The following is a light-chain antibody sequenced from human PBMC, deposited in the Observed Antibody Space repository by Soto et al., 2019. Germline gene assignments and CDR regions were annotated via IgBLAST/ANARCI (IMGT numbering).Light chain of an antibody. CDR1: QNLSGN. CDR3: QQYNNWPPEYT. V-gene: IGKV3-15*01. Sequence: IVMTQSPATLSVSPGEGATLSCRASQNLSGNLVWYQQKPGQAPRLLIYGASTRATGIPGRFSGSGSGTEFTLTISRLQSEDFAIYYCQQYNNWPPEYTFGQGTKLEIK. CDR2: GAS. J-gene: IGKJ2*01.